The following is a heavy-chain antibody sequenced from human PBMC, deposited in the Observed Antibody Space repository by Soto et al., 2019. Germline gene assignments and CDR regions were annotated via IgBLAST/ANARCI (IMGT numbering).Heavy chain of an antibody. V-gene: IGHV6-1*01. J-gene: IGHJ5*02. CDR3: ARDPVATPGGWFDP. CDR1: GDSVSSNSAA. Sequence: HTLSLTCAISGDSVSSNSAAWNWIRQSPSRGLEWLGRTYYRSKWYNDYAVSVKSRITINPDTSKNQFSLQLNSVTPEDTAVYYCARDPVATPGGWFDPWGQGSLVTVSA. D-gene: IGHD5-12*01. CDR2: TYYRSKWYN.